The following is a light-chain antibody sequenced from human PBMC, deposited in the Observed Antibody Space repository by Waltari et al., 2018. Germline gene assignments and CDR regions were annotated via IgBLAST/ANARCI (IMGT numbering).Light chain of an antibody. V-gene: IGLV2-14*03. CDR3: NSFTSSTTWV. J-gene: IGLJ3*02. Sequence: QSALTQPASVSGSPGQSITISCTGTSSHVGGHNHVSWYQQHPGQAPQLLIYDVTKWRSGVSDRFSGSKSGNTASLTISGLQAEDEADYYCNSFTSSTTWVFGGGTRVTVL. CDR2: DVT. CDR1: SSHVGGHNH.